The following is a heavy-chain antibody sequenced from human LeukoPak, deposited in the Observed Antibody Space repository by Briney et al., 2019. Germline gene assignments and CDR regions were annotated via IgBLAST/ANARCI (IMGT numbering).Heavy chain of an antibody. CDR1: GYTFTSYG. Sequence: ASVKVSCKASGYTFTSYGISWVRQAPGQGLEWMGWISAYNGNTNYAQKPQGRVTMTTDTSTSTAYMELRSLRSDDTAVYYCARDTDYYDSSGYPHDAFDIWGQGTMVTVSS. V-gene: IGHV1-18*01. CDR3: ARDTDYYDSSGYPHDAFDI. J-gene: IGHJ3*02. D-gene: IGHD3-22*01. CDR2: ISAYNGNT.